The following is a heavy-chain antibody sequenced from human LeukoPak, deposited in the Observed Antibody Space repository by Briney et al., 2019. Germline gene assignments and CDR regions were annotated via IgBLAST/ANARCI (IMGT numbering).Heavy chain of an antibody. Sequence: SETLSLTCTVSGYSISSGYYWGWIRQPPGKGLEWIGSIYHSGSTYYNPSLKSRVTISVDTSKNQFSLKLSSVTAADTAVYYCASGSQNYDILTGYSFDAFDIWGQGTMVTVSS. D-gene: IGHD3-9*01. CDR2: IYHSGST. CDR1: GYSISSGYY. V-gene: IGHV4-38-2*02. CDR3: ASGSQNYDILTGYSFDAFDI. J-gene: IGHJ3*02.